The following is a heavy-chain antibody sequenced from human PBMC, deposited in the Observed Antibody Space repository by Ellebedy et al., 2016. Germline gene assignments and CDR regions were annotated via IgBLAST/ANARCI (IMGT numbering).Heavy chain of an antibody. Sequence: SETLSLTCTVSGGSISSYYWSWIRQPPGKGLEWIGSIYYSGSTYYNPSLKSRVTISVDTSKNQFSLKLSSVTAAETAGYYCKGDSSGPSRHLFDYWGQGTLVTVSS. D-gene: IGHD3-22*01. CDR3: KGDSSGPSRHLFDY. V-gene: IGHV4-59*04. CDR2: IYYSGST. CDR1: GGSISSYY. J-gene: IGHJ4*02.